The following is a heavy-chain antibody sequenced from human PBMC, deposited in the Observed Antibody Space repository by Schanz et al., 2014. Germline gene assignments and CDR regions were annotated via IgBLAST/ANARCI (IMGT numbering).Heavy chain of an antibody. CDR1: GFPFRSYV. V-gene: IGHV3-33*08. Sequence: QLQLVESGGGVVQPGRSLRLSCAASGFPFRSYVMHWVRQVPGKGLEWVAVVCYDGSKKYYADSVKGRFTTSRDNSKNTMYLQMNSLRAEDTAVYYCARDKGGYYPFDYWGQGTLVTVSS. CDR2: VCYDGSKK. CDR3: ARDKGGYYPFDY. J-gene: IGHJ4*02. D-gene: IGHD3-3*01.